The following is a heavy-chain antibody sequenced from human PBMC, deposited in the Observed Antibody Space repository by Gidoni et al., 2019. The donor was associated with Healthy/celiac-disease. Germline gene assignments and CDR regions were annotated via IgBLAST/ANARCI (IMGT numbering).Heavy chain of an antibody. V-gene: IGHV3-64D*06. CDR2: ISSNGGST. D-gene: IGHD3-16*01. Sequence: EVQLVESGGGLVQPGGSLRLSCSASGFTFSSYAMHWFRQAPGKGLEYVSAISSNGGSTYYADSVKGRFTISRDNSKNTLYLQMSSLRAEDTAVYYCVKESHYDYVWGEFDYWGQGTLVTVSS. CDR1: GFTFSSYA. J-gene: IGHJ4*02. CDR3: VKESHYDYVWGEFDY.